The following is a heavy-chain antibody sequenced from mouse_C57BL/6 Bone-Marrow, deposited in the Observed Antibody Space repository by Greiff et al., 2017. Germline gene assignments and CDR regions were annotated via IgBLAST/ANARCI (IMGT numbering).Heavy chain of an antibody. CDR2: IDPSDSYT. V-gene: IGHV1-69*01. CDR3: AKGLLSPFAY. J-gene: IGHJ3*01. D-gene: IGHD2-3*01. CDR1: GYTFTSYW. Sequence: VKLQQPGAELVMPGASVKLSCKASGYTFTSYWMHWVKQRPGQGLEWIGEIDPSDSYTNYNQTFKGKSTLTVDKSSSTAYMQLSSLTSEDSAVYYCAKGLLSPFAYWGQGTLVTVSA.